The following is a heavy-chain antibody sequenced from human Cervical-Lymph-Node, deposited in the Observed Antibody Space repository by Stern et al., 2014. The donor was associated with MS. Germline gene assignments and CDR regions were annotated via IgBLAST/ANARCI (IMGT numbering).Heavy chain of an antibody. V-gene: IGHV3-30*18. D-gene: IGHD3-10*01. CDR3: AKWFGGSGSYFYGMDV. Sequence: MQLVESGGGVVQPGRSMRLSCAASGFTFSSYGMHWVRQAPGKGLEWVAVISYDGSNKYYADSVKGRFTISRDNSKNTLYLQMNSLRAEDTAVYYCAKWFGGSGSYFYGMDVWGQGTTVTVSS. CDR1: GFTFSSYG. CDR2: ISYDGSNK. J-gene: IGHJ6*02.